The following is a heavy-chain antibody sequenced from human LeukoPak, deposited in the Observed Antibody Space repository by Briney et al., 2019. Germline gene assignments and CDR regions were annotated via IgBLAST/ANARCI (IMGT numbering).Heavy chain of an antibody. V-gene: IGHV1-69*01. CDR1: GGTFSSYA. CDR3: ASPEYCSGGSCYSYALDY. CDR2: IIPIFGTA. Sequence: GSSVKVSCKASGGTFSSYAISWVGQAPGQGLEWMGGIIPIFGTANYAQKFQGRVTITADESTSTAYMELSSLRSEDTAVYYCASPEYCSGGSCYSYALDYWGQGTLVTVSS. D-gene: IGHD2-15*01. J-gene: IGHJ4*02.